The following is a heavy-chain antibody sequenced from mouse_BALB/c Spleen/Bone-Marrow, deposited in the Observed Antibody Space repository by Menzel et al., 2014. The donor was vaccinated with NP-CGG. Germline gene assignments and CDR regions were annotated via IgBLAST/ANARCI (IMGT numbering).Heavy chain of an antibody. CDR2: IDPENGNT. D-gene: IGHD1-1*01. J-gene: IGHJ2*01. CDR3: AIRSGSSFVY. Sequence: VQLQQSGAELVRPGALVKLSCKASGFNIKDYYMHWVIQRPEQGLEWIGWIDPENGNTIYDPKFQGKASITADTSSNTAYLQLSSLTSEDTAVYYCAIRSGSSFVYWGQGTTLTVSS. V-gene: IGHV14-1*02. CDR1: GFNIKDYY.